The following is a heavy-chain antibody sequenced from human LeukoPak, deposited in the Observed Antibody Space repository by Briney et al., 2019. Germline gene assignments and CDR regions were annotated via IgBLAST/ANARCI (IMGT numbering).Heavy chain of an antibody. CDR3: ARGDAIVGAQDDAFDI. J-gene: IGHJ3*02. CDR1: GFTFSSYA. Sequence: PGGSLRLSCAASGFTFSSYAISWVRQAPGQGLEWMGRIIPILGIANYAQKFQGRVTVTADKSTSTAYMELSSLRSEDTAVYYCARGDAIVGAQDDAFDIWGQGTMVTVSS. D-gene: IGHD1-26*01. CDR2: IIPILGIA. V-gene: IGHV1-69*04.